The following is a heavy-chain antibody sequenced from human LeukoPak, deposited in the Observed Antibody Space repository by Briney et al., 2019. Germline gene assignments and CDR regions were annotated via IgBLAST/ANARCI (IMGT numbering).Heavy chain of an antibody. CDR3: ARATPGGLHGYSFDY. V-gene: IGHV1-8*02. CDR1: GYTFKNYD. CDR2: MNPNSGNT. J-gene: IGHJ4*02. Sequence: GASVKVSCKASGYTFKNYDINWVRQATGQGLEWMGWMNPNSGNTGFAQKFRDRVSMTRDTSINTAYMELTSLRSGDTAVYYCARATPGGLHGYSFDYWGQGTVVTV. D-gene: IGHD5-24*01.